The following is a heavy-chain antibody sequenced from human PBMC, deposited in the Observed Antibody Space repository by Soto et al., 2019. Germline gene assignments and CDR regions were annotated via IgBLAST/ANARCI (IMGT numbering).Heavy chain of an antibody. CDR1: GFTFTSSA. CDR3: APTPSGSYYSDY. D-gene: IGHD1-26*01. J-gene: IGHJ4*02. CDR2: IVVGSGNT. V-gene: IGHV1-58*01. Sequence: GASVKVPCKASGFTFTSSAVQWVRQARGQRLEWIGWIVVGSGNTNYAQKFQERVTITRDMSTSTAYMELSSLRSEDTAVYYCAPTPSGSYYSDYWGQGTLVTVSS.